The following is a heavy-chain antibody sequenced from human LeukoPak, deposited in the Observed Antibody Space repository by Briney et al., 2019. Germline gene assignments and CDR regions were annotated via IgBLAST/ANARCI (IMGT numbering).Heavy chain of an antibody. CDR1: GFTFSSYG. J-gene: IGHJ4*02. D-gene: IGHD3-10*01. CDR2: IRYDGNNK. Sequence: PGGSLRLSCAASGFTFSSYGMHWLRQAPVKGMDRVAFIRYDGNNKYYADSVKGRFTISRDNSKITLDLQMNSLRAEDTAVYYCAKDFGSGSYVDYWGQGTLVTVSS. CDR3: AKDFGSGSYVDY. V-gene: IGHV3-30*02.